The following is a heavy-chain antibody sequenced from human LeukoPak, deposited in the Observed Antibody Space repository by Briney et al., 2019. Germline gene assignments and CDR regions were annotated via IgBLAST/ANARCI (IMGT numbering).Heavy chain of an antibody. Sequence: GGSLRLSCAASGFTVSSNYMIWVRQPPGMGLEWVSVFHPGGTTYYADSVKGRFSISRDNSKNIVSLQMNSLRAEDTAVYYCARDALVPDGFDLWGQGTMVTVSS. D-gene: IGHD6-13*01. CDR3: ARDALVPDGFDL. V-gene: IGHV3-66*01. J-gene: IGHJ3*01. CDR1: GFTVSSNY. CDR2: FHPGGTT.